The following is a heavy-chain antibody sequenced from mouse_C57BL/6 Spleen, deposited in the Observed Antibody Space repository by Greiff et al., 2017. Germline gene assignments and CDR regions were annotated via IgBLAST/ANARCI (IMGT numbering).Heavy chain of an antibody. CDR3: AGNWDWFAY. V-gene: IGHV5-9*01. CDR1: GFTFSSYT. CDR2: ISGGGGNT. D-gene: IGHD4-1*01. Sequence: EVKLMESGGGLVKPGGSLKLSCAASGFTFSSYTMSWVRQTPEKRLEWVATISGGGGNTYYADSVKGRFTISRDNAKNTLYLQMSSLRSEDTALYYCAGNWDWFAYWGQGTLVTVSA. J-gene: IGHJ3*01.